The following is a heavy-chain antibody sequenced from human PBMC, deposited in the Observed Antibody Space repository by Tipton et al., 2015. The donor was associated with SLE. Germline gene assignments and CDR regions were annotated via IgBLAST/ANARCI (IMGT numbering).Heavy chain of an antibody. V-gene: IGHV4-38-2*02. CDR3: ARSWSGRREFDY. D-gene: IGHD1-26*01. J-gene: IGHJ4*02. CDR1: GGSVSSAYY. Sequence: TLSLTCTVSGGSVSSAYYWAWIRQPPGKGLQWIACIYRTGTTYVNPSLKSRVSMSMDTSNNRFSLTMTSLTVADTAVYYCARSWSGRREFDYWGPGTLATVSS. CDR2: IYRTGTT.